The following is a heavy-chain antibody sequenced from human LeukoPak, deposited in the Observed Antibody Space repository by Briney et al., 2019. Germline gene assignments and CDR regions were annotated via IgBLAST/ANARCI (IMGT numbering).Heavy chain of an antibody. CDR1: GGSNSCSSYY. V-gene: IGHV4-39*01. D-gene: IGHD3-10*01. Sequence: SETLSLTCTVSGGSNSCSSYYWGWIRQPPGKGLEWIGSIYYSGSTYYNPSLKSRVTISVDTSKNQFSLKLSSVTAADTAVYYCAINYYGSGSYYNGMIDYWGQGTLVTVSS. CDR2: IYYSGST. J-gene: IGHJ4*02. CDR3: AINYYGSGSYYNGMIDY.